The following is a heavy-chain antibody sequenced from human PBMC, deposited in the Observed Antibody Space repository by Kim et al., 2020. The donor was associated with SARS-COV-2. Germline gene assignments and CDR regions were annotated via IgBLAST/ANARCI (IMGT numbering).Heavy chain of an antibody. Sequence: SVKVSCKASGGTFSSYTISWVRQAPGQGLEWMGRIIPILGIANYAQKFQGRVTITADKSTSTAYMELSSLRSEVTAVYYCARPSRASSWSYYYYGMDVWGQGTTVTVSS. CDR2: IIPILGIA. CDR1: GGTFSSYT. D-gene: IGHD3-3*01. V-gene: IGHV1-69*02. CDR3: ARPSRASSWSYYYYGMDV. J-gene: IGHJ6*02.